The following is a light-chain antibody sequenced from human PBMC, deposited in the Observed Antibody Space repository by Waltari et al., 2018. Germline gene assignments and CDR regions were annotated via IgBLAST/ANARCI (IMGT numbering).Light chain of an antibody. CDR1: GSNIGAGYD. CDR3: QSYDSSLSGSKV. CDR2: GNS. J-gene: IGLJ3*02. V-gene: IGLV1-40*01. Sequence: QSVLTQPPSVSGAPGQRVTISCPGRGSNIGAGYDVHWYKQLPGTAPKDLNYGNSNRPSGVPDRFSGSKSGTSASRAITGLQAEDEADYYCQSYDSSLSGSKVFGGGTKRTVL.